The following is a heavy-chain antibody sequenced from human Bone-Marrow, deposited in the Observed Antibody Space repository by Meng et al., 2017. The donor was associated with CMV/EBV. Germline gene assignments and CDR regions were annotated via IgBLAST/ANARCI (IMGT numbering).Heavy chain of an antibody. J-gene: IGHJ4*02. CDR1: GFTFGDYA. Sequence: GESLKISCTASGFTFGDYAMSWVRQAPGKGLEWVGFIRSKAYGGTAEYAASVKGRFTISRDDSKSIAYLQMNSLKTEDTAVYYCTRDRTEYFDYCGQGTLVTVSS. CDR3: TRDRTEYFDY. CDR2: IRSKAYGGTA. D-gene: IGHD4-17*01. V-gene: IGHV3-49*04.